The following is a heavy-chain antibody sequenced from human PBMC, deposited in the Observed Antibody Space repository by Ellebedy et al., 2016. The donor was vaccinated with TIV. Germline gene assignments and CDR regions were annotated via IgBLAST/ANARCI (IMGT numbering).Heavy chain of an antibody. J-gene: IGHJ3*02. Sequence: GESLKISXAASGFTFSSYGMHWVRQAPGKGLEWVAVIWYDGSNKYYADSVKGRFTISRDNSKNTLYLQMNSLRAEDTAVYYCARDSPGWSAFDIWGQGTMVTVSS. D-gene: IGHD3-9*01. CDR1: GFTFSSYG. CDR2: IWYDGSNK. V-gene: IGHV3-33*01. CDR3: ARDSPGWSAFDI.